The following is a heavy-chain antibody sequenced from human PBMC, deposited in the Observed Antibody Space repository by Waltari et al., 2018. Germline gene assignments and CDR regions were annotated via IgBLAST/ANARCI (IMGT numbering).Heavy chain of an antibody. CDR3: ASGSPAADY. J-gene: IGHJ4*02. Sequence: QVQLQESGPGLVKPSETLSLTCVVSGYSITSGYYWGWIRQPPGKGLEWIGSIYHSGSTYYNSSLKSRVTISVDTSKNQISLKLSSVTAADTAMYYCASGSPAADYWGQGTLVTVSS. CDR1: GYSITSGYY. D-gene: IGHD2-2*01. V-gene: IGHV4-38-2*01. CDR2: IYHSGST.